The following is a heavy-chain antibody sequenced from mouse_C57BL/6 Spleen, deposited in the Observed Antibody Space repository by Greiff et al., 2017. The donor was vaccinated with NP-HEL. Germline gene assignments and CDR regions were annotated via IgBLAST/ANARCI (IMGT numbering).Heavy chain of an antibody. CDR3: ARLGGDDYERGMDY. D-gene: IGHD2-4*01. Sequence: VQLQQSGAELVRPGTSVKMSCKASGYTFTNYWIGWAKQRPGHGLEWIGDIYPGGGYTNYNEKFKGKATLTADKSSSTAYMQFSSLTSEDSAIYFCARLGGDDYERGMDYWGQGTSVTVSS. CDR2: IYPGGGYT. V-gene: IGHV1-63*01. J-gene: IGHJ4*01. CDR1: GYTFTNYW.